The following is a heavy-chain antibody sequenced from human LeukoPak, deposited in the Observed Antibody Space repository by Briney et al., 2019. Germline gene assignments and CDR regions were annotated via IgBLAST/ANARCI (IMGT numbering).Heavy chain of an antibody. D-gene: IGHD3-10*01. V-gene: IGHV3-7*04. CDR3: TRDARLGSGRSHLDF. CDR2: IKQDGSEA. CDR1: ELTFNRYC. J-gene: IGHJ4*02. Sequence: QPGGSLRLSCGVSELTFNRYCMSWVRQAPGKGLQWVANIKQDGSEAHYVDSVKGRFTISRDNAKKSLSLQMNSLNVDDTGFYLCTRDARLGSGRSHLDFWSQGTLVSVSS.